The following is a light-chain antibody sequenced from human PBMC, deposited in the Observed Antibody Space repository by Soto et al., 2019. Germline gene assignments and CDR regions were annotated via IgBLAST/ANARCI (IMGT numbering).Light chain of an antibody. J-gene: IGKJ2*01. V-gene: IGKV2-30*01. CDR2: KVS. CDR3: MQGTHWPYT. Sequence: DVVVTQSPLSLPVTLGQPASISCRSSQSPLYSDGNTYLSWFQQRPGQSPRRLIYKVSNRDSGVPDRFSGSGSGTDFTLKISRVEAEDVGVYYCMQGTHWPYTLGQGTKLEIK. CDR1: QSPLYSDGNTY.